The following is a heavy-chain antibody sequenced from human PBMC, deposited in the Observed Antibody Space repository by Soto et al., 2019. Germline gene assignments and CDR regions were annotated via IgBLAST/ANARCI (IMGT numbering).Heavy chain of an antibody. CDR1: GGSISSYY. V-gene: IGHV4-4*07. Sequence: QVQLQESGPGLVKPSETLSLTCTVSGGSISSYYWTWIRQPSGKGLEWIGRIYTSGSTNYNPSLKSRVTLSVDTSQNQFSLKLISVTAADTAVYYCARDLKFGQADYWGQGSQVTVSS. CDR2: IYTSGST. J-gene: IGHJ4*02. CDR3: ARDLKFGQADY. D-gene: IGHD3-10*01.